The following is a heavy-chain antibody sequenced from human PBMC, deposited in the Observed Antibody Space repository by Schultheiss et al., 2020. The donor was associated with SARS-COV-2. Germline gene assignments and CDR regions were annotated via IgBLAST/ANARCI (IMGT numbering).Heavy chain of an antibody. D-gene: IGHD5-12*01. CDR3: ARTIAADY. J-gene: IGHJ4*02. V-gene: IGHV4-30-2*01. Sequence: SETLSLTCAVSGGSISSGGYSWSWIRQPPGKGLEWIGYIYHSGSTNYNPSLKSRVTISVDTSKNQFSLKLSSVTAADTAVYYCARTIAADYWGQGTLVTVSS. CDR1: GGSISSGGYS. CDR2: IYHSGST.